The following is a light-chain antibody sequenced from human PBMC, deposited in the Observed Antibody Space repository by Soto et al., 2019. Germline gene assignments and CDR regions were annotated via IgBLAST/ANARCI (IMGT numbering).Light chain of an antibody. Sequence: QSVLTQSPSASGTPGQRVTISCSGSSSNVGSNYVYWYQQLPGTAPKLLIYSNTQRPSGVPDRFSASKSGTSASLAISGLRSEDEADYYCAAWDHSLSCVVFGGGTQLTVL. V-gene: IGLV1-47*02. J-gene: IGLJ2*01. CDR2: SNT. CDR3: AAWDHSLSCVV. CDR1: SSNVGSNY.